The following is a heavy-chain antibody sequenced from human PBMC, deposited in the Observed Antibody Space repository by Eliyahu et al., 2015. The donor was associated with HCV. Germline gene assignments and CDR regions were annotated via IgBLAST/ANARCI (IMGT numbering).Heavy chain of an antibody. Sequence: EVQLLDSGGGLVQPGGSLRLSCAASXFTFXNYAXXWVRQAPGKGLEWVSGISGTGGSTYYADSVKGRFTISRDNSKNTLYLQMNSLRAEDTAVYYCAKDWFYYDNSGYSNYFDYWGQRTLVTVSS. J-gene: IGHJ4*02. CDR2: ISGTGGST. CDR1: XFTFXNYA. CDR3: AKDWFYYDNSGYSNYFDY. V-gene: IGHV3-23*01. D-gene: IGHD3-22*01.